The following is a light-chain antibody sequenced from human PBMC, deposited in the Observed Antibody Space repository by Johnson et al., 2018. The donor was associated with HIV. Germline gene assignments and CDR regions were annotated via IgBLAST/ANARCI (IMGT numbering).Light chain of an antibody. Sequence: QSVLTQPPSVSAAPGQKVTISCSGSSSNIGNNYVSWYQQLPGTAPKFFIYENDKRPSGIPDRFSGSKSGTSATLGITGLQTGDEADYYCGTWDSSLSAGVFGTGAKVTVL. V-gene: IGLV1-51*02. CDR3: GTWDSSLSAGV. J-gene: IGLJ1*01. CDR1: SSNIGNNY. CDR2: END.